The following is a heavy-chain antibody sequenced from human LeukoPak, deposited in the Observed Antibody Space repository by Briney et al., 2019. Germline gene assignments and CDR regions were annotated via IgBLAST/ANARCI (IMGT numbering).Heavy chain of an antibody. V-gene: IGHV4-61*02. Sequence: PSETLSLTCTVSGGSISSGSYYWSWIRQPAGKGLEWIGRIYTSGSTNYNPSLKSRVTISVDTSKNQFSLKLSSVTAADTAVYYCARGGLGGNEWINWGQGTLVTVSS. CDR3: ARGGLGGNEWIN. D-gene: IGHD4-23*01. CDR2: IYTSGST. CDR1: GGSISSGSYY. J-gene: IGHJ4*02.